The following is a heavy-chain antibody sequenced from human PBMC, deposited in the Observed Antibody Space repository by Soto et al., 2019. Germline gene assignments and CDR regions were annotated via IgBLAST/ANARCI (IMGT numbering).Heavy chain of an antibody. D-gene: IGHD6-19*01. V-gene: IGHV1-69*13. Sequence: SVKVSCKASGGTFSSYAISWVRQAPGQGLEWMGGIIPIFGTANYAQKFQGRVTITADESTSTAYMELSSLRSEDTAVYYCARGREQWLVRFGYYYYGMDVWGQGTTVTVSS. CDR3: ARGREQWLVRFGYYYYGMDV. CDR2: IIPIFGTA. J-gene: IGHJ6*02. CDR1: GGTFSSYA.